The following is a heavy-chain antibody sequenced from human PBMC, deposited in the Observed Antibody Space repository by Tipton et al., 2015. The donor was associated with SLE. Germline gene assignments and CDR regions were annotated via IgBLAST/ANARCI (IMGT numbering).Heavy chain of an antibody. CDR2: IRYDGSNK. V-gene: IGHV3-30*02. J-gene: IGHJ6*02. Sequence: SGFTFSSYGMHWVRQAPGKGLEWVAFIRYDGSNKYYADSVKGRFTISRDNSKNTLYLQMNSLGAEDSAVYYCARDRASSSWYANYYYYYGLDVWGQGTTVTVSS. CDR3: ARDRASSSWYANYYYYYGLDV. D-gene: IGHD6-13*01. CDR1: GFTFSSYG.